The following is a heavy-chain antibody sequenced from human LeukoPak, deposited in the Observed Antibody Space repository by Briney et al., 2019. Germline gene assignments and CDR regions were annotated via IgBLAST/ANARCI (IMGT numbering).Heavy chain of an antibody. D-gene: IGHD3-22*01. CDR3: AREGYYDRNWFDP. V-gene: IGHV4-59*01. Sequence: SETLSLTCSVSGGSISSYYWSWIRQPPGKGLEWIGYIYYSGSTNYNPSLKSRVTISVDTSKNQFSLKLSSVTAADTAVYYCAREGYYDRNWFDPWGQGTLVTVSS. CDR1: GGSISSYY. CDR2: IYYSGST. J-gene: IGHJ5*02.